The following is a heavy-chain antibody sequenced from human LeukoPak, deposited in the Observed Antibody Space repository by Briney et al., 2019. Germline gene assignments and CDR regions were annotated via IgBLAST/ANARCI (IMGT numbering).Heavy chain of an antibody. D-gene: IGHD2-15*01. Sequence: GGSLRLSCAASGFTFSSYSMNWVRQAPGKGLEWVSSISSSSSYIYYADSVKGRFTISRDNAKNSLYLQMNSLRAEDTAVYYCARRGGYCSGGSCYPAYYFDYWGQETLVTVSS. CDR1: GFTFSSYS. CDR2: ISSSSSYI. J-gene: IGHJ4*02. CDR3: ARRGGYCSGGSCYPAYYFDY. V-gene: IGHV3-21*01.